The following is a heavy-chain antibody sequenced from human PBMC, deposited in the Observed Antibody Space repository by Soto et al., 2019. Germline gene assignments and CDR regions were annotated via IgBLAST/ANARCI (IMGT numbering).Heavy chain of an antibody. CDR2: IGGSGGST. Sequence: GGSLRLSCAASGFTFSSYAMSWVRQAPGKGLEWVSAIGGSGGSTYYADSVKGRFTSSRDNSKNTLYLQMSSLRAEDTAVYYCAKGWGYSNYYFDYWGQGTLVTVSS. D-gene: IGHD4-4*01. J-gene: IGHJ4*02. V-gene: IGHV3-23*01. CDR1: GFTFSSYA. CDR3: AKGWGYSNYYFDY.